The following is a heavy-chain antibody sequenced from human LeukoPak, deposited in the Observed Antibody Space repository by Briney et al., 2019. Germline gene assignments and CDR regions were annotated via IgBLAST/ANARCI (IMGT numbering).Heavy chain of an antibody. Sequence: SETLSLTCTVSGGSISSGDYYWSWIRQPPGKGLEWIGYIYYSGSTYYNPSLKSRVTISVDTSKNQFSLKLSSVTAADTAVYYRARAKVLRFLEWLYVDYWGQGALVTVSS. CDR3: ARAKVLRFLEWLYVDY. J-gene: IGHJ4*02. V-gene: IGHV4-30-4*08. CDR1: GGSISSGDYY. D-gene: IGHD3-3*01. CDR2: IYYSGST.